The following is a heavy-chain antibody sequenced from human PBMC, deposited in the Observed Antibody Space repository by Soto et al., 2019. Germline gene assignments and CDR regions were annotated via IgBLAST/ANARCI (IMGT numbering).Heavy chain of an antibody. CDR2: MIPILGTA. CDR1: GGTFSNSA. V-gene: IGHV1-69*06. Sequence: QVQLMQSGAEVKKPGSSVKVSCKASGGTFSNSAISWVRQAPGQGLEWMGGMIPILGTANYAQKFQGRVTITADRSTSTAYMELSSLRSDDTAVYYCARGRSGNDGMDVWGQGTTVTVAS. D-gene: IGHD1-1*01. CDR3: ARGRSGNDGMDV. J-gene: IGHJ6*02.